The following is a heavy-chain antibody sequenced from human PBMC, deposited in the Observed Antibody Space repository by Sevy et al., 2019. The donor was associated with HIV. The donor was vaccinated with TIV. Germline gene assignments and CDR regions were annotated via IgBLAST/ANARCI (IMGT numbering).Heavy chain of an antibody. D-gene: IGHD4-17*01. Sequence: GGSLRLSCAASGFTFNSYGMHWVRQAPIKGLEWVASIYYDGNNKYYADSVKGRFTISRDESKNPLYLQMNSLGAEDTAVYYCARDSNEYGDYRLSYYFDYWGQGALVTVSS. J-gene: IGHJ4*02. CDR3: ARDSNEYGDYRLSYYFDY. V-gene: IGHV3-33*01. CDR2: IYYDGNNK. CDR1: GFTFNSYG.